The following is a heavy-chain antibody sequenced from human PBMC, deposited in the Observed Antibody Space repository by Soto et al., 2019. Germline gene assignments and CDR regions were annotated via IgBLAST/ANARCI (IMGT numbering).Heavy chain of an antibody. V-gene: IGHV3-23*01. CDR3: AKGNIGYYFDY. J-gene: IGHJ4*02. CDR1: GFTFSSCA. Sequence: LRLSCAASGFTFSSCAMTWVRQAPGQGLEWVSAITYNSDTTYYADSVKGRFTISRDNSKNTLYLEMNSLRAEDTAIYYCAKGNIGYYFDYWGQGSVVTVSS. CDR2: ITYNSDTT. D-gene: IGHD3-22*01.